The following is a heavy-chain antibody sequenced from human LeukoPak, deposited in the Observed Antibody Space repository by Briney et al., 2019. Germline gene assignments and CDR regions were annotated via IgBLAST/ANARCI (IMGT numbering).Heavy chain of an antibody. V-gene: IGHV3-35*02. D-gene: IGHD5-12*01. Sequence: GGSLRLSCAASGFTFSNSDMNWVHQAPGKGLEWVSGVSWNGSRTHYADSVKGQFIISRDNSRNTLYLQTNSLRAEDTAVYYCARVVASWDYYYMDVWGKGTTVTVSS. J-gene: IGHJ6*03. CDR2: VSWNGSRT. CDR3: ARVVASWDYYYMDV. CDR1: GFTFSNSD.